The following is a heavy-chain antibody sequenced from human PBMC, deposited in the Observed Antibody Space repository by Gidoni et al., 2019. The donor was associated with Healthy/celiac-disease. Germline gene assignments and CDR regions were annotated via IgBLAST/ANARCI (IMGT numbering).Heavy chain of an antibody. V-gene: IGHV3-30-3*01. J-gene: IGHJ6*02. D-gene: IGHD4-4*01. CDR1: GFTFSSYA. CDR3: ARAMTTVYYYYYGMDV. CDR2: ISYDGSNK. Sequence: QVQLVESGGGVVQPGRSLRLSWAASGFTFSSYAMHWVRQAPGKGLEWVAVISYDGSNKYYADSVKGRFTISRDNSKNTLYLQMNSLRAEDTAVYYCARAMTTVYYYYYGMDVWGQGTTVTVSS.